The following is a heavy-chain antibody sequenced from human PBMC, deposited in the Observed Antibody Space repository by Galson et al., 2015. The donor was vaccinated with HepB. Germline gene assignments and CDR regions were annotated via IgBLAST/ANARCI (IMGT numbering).Heavy chain of an antibody. D-gene: IGHD1-26*01. Sequence: SLRLSCAASGFTVSSNYMNWVRQAPGKGLQWVSVIYGGGGTYYADSVKGRFTISRDSSKNTLYLQMDSLRAEDTAVYYCVRALGPSESFVLWGQGILVTVSS. CDR2: IYGGGGT. CDR3: VRALGPSESFVL. J-gene: IGHJ4*02. CDR1: GFTVSSNY. V-gene: IGHV3-53*01.